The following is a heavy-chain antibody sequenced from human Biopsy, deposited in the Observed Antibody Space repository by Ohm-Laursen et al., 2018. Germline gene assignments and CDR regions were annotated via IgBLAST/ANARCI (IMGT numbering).Heavy chain of an antibody. CDR3: ARDRWPHVTLLGLVVFDF. D-gene: IGHD3-3*01. CDR2: ISPYNGDT. CDR1: GYTFSMYA. J-gene: IGHJ4*02. V-gene: IGHV1-18*01. Sequence: SVKVSCNASGYTFSMYAIIWVRQAPGQGLEWMGWISPYNGDTDYAQKLQGRVTMTTDTSTSTAYMDLRSLRSDDTAVYYCARDRWPHVTLLGLVVFDFWGQGTLVIVSS.